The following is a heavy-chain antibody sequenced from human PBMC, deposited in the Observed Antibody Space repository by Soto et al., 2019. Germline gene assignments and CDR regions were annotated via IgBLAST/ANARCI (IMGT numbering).Heavy chain of an antibody. J-gene: IGHJ4*02. Sequence: QVQMVQSGPEVKKPGSSVKVSCKASGGTFSPYAIHWVRQAPGQVLVWMGAIIHGVGIATYEQKFQDRLTITADVSTSTSYMEMSGLASEDTATYFCANVLEWGNTDDHCGQGTLVTVSS. V-gene: IGHV1-69*01. D-gene: IGHD3-3*01. CDR2: IIHGVGIA. CDR3: ANVLEWGNTDDH. CDR1: GGTFSPYA.